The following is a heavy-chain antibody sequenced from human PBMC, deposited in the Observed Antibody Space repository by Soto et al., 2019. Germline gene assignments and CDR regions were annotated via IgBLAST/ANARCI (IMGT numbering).Heavy chain of an antibody. CDR2: INPETGGT. CDR1: GYTFTGYY. Sequence: ASVKVSCKASGYTFTGYYVHWVREAPGQGLEWMGWINPETGGTSYAQKFQDRVTLSRDTSINTAYLELSRLRFDDAAVYFCARERYQVISDGMDVWGQGTTVTVSS. CDR3: ARERYQVISDGMDV. D-gene: IGHD2-2*01. V-gene: IGHV1-2*02. J-gene: IGHJ6*02.